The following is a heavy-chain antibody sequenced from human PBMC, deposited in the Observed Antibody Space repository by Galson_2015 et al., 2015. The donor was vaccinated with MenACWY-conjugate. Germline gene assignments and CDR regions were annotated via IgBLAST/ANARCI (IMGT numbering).Heavy chain of an antibody. D-gene: IGHD5-18*01. CDR3: ARVGTWIHQYFYYMDV. Sequence: SLRLSCAASGFTFAGYEFNWVRQAPGKGLEWLSYISKSGSPIYYADSVKGRFTISRDNIKESLLLEMNSLRAGDTGVYYCARVGTWIHQYFYYMDVWGKGTTVTVSS. CDR1: GFTFAGYE. V-gene: IGHV3-48*03. CDR2: ISKSGSPI. J-gene: IGHJ6*03.